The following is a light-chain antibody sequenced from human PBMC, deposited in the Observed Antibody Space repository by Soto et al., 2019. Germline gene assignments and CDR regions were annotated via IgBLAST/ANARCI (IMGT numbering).Light chain of an antibody. Sequence: EIVLTQSPATLSLYPGERATLSCRASQSVSSYLAWYQQKPGQAPRLLIYDASNRATGIPARFSGSGSGTDFPLTISSLEPEDFAVYYCQQRSNWPRLTFGGGTKVEIK. V-gene: IGKV3-11*01. J-gene: IGKJ4*01. CDR3: QQRSNWPRLT. CDR1: QSVSSY. CDR2: DAS.